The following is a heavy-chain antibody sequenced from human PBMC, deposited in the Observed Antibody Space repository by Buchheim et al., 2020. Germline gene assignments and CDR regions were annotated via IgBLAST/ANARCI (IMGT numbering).Heavy chain of an antibody. CDR1: GYTFTSYY. D-gene: IGHD6-13*01. J-gene: IGHJ4*02. CDR2: RNPNSGNT. V-gene: IGHV1-8*02. CDR3: ARGGSSSWTPGAVDFDY. Sequence: QVQLVQSGAEVKKPGASVKVSCKASGYTFTSYYMHWVRQAPGQGLEWMGWRNPNSGNTGYAQKFKGRVTMTRNTSISTAYMELSSLRSEDTAVYYCARGGSSSWTPGAVDFDYWGQGTL.